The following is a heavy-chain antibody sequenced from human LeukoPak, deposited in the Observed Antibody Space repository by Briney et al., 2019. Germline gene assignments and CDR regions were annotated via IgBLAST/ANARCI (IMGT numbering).Heavy chain of an antibody. CDR3: ARARGTVTRVYHYYYMDV. Sequence: GGSLRLSCAASGFTFSNAWMSWVRQAPGKGLEWVGRIKSKTDGGTTDYAAPVKGRFTISRDNAKNSLYLQMNSLRAEDTAVYYCARARGTVTRVYHYYYMDVWGKGTTVTVSS. CDR1: GFTFSNAW. V-gene: IGHV3-15*01. D-gene: IGHD4-17*01. CDR2: IKSKTDGGTT. J-gene: IGHJ6*03.